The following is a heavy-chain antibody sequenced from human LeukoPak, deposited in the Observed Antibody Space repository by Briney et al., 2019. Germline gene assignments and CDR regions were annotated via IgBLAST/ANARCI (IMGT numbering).Heavy chain of an antibody. CDR2: ISSSSSYI. CDR3: AREGYCSSTSCYRDAFDI. J-gene: IGHJ3*02. D-gene: IGHD2-2*01. Sequence: PGGSLRLSCAASGFTVSSYSMNWVRQAPGKGLEWVSSISSSSSYIYYADSVKGRFTISRDNAKNSLYLQMNSLRAEDTAVYYCAREGYCSSTSCYRDAFDIWGQGTMVTVSS. CDR1: GFTVSSYS. V-gene: IGHV3-21*01.